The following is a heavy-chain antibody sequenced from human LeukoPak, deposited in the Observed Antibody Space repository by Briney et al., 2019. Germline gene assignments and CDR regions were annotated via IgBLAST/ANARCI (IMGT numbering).Heavy chain of an antibody. CDR2: IKSKTDGGTI. V-gene: IGHV3-15*01. CDR1: GFTFNNAS. CDR3: ITGRY. Sequence: GGSLRLSCAAYGFTFNNASLNWARQAPGKGLEWVGRIKSKTDGGTIEYAAPVKGRFTISRDDSKNTLDLQMNSLKTEDTAVYYCITGRYWGQGTVVTVSS. J-gene: IGHJ4*02.